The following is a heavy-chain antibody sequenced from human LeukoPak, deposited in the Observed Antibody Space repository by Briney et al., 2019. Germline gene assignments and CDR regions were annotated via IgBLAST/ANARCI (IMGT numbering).Heavy chain of an antibody. Sequence: GGSLRLSCAASGFIFSTYAMSWVRQAPGKGLEWVSGISSSSGGYTYYADSVKGRFTISRDNAKNSLYLQMNSLRAEDTAVYYCARDLGSPLYRRDGYNPGYWGQGTLVTVSS. CDR2: ISSSSGGYT. CDR1: GFIFSTYA. CDR3: ARDLGSPLYRRDGYNPGY. D-gene: IGHD5-24*01. V-gene: IGHV3-23*01. J-gene: IGHJ4*02.